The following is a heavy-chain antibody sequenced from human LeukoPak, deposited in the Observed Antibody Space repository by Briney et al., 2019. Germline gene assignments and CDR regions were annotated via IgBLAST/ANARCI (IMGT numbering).Heavy chain of an antibody. CDR3: AKNAKIVGAPSRDYYFDY. CDR1: GFTFSSYG. V-gene: IGHV3-30*02. J-gene: IGHJ4*02. D-gene: IGHD1-26*01. Sequence: GGSLRLSCAASGFTFSSYGMHWVRQAPGKGLEWVAFIRYDGSNKYYADSVKGRFTISRDNSKNTLYLQMNSLRAEDTAVYYCAKNAKIVGAPSRDYYFDYWGQGTLVTVSS. CDR2: IRYDGSNK.